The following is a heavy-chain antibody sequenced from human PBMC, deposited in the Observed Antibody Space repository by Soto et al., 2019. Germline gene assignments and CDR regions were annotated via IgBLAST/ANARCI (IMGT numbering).Heavy chain of an antibody. Sequence: QVQLVESGGGVVQPGRSLRLSCAASGFTFSSYGMHWVRQAPGKGLEWVAVIWFDGSNKYYADSVKGRFTISRDNSSNTLYLQMNSLRAEDTAVYYCARGVGDYYDSSGYLESWGQGTLVTVSS. J-gene: IGHJ4*02. D-gene: IGHD3-22*01. V-gene: IGHV3-33*01. CDR3: ARGVGDYYDSSGYLES. CDR1: GFTFSSYG. CDR2: IWFDGSNK.